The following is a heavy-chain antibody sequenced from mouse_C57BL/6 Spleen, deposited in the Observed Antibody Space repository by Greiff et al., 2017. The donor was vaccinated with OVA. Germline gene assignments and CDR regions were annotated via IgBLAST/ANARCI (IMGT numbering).Heavy chain of an antibody. V-gene: IGHV7-3*01. CDR2: IRNKANGYTT. CDR1: GFTFTDYY. Sequence: EVMLVESGGGLVQPGGSLSLSCAASGFTFTDYYMSWVRQPPGKALEWLGFIRNKANGYTTEYSASVKGRFTISRDNSQSILYLQMNALRAEDSATYYCARYGYDYDHYAMDYWGQGTSVTVSS. CDR3: ARYGYDYDHYAMDY. J-gene: IGHJ4*01. D-gene: IGHD2-4*01.